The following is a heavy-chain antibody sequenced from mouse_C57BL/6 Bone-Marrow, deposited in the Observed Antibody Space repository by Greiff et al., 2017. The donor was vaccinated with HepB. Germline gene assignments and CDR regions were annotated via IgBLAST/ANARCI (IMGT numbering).Heavy chain of an antibody. Sequence: EVKVVESGGGLVKPGGSLKLSCAASGFTFSSYAMSWVRQTPEKRLEWVATISDGGSYTYYPDNVKGRFTISRDNAKNNLYLQMSHLKSEDTAMYYCARPYYYGSSSYYFDYWGQGTTLTVSS. V-gene: IGHV5-4*03. CDR3: ARPYYYGSSSYYFDY. CDR1: GFTFSSYA. J-gene: IGHJ2*01. D-gene: IGHD1-1*01. CDR2: ISDGGSYT.